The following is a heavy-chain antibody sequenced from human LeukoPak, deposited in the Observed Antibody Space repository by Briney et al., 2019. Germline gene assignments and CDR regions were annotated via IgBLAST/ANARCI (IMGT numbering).Heavy chain of an antibody. CDR1: GFTFSSYA. CDR2: ISGSGGST. D-gene: IGHD6-19*01. CDR3: AKDPSEQWLVRWTYYFDY. Sequence: GGSLRLSCAASGFTFSSYAMSWVRQAPGKGLEWVSAISGSGGSTYYADSVKGRFTISRDNSKNTLYLQMNSLRAEDTAVYYSAKDPSEQWLVRWTYYFDYWGQGTLVTVSS. J-gene: IGHJ4*02. V-gene: IGHV3-23*01.